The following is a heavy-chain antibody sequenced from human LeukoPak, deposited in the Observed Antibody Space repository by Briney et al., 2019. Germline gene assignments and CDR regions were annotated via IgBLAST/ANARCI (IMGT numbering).Heavy chain of an antibody. V-gene: IGHV3-23*01. CDR2: ISGGGST. CDR3: AKGDGYYLYYFDY. CDR1: GFTFSSYA. Sequence: PGGSLRLSCAASGFTFSSYAMNWVRQAPGKGLEWVSAISGGGSTYYADSVKGRFTISRDNSKNTLYLQMNSLRAEDTAIYFCAKGDGYYLYYFDYWGQGTLVTVSS. D-gene: IGHD3-22*01. J-gene: IGHJ4*02.